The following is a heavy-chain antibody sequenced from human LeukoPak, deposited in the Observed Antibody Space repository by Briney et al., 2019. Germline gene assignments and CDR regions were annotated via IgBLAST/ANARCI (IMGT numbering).Heavy chain of an antibody. D-gene: IGHD3-10*01. Sequence: GGSLRLSCAASGFTFSSYSMHWVRQAPGKGLEWVSYISSSSATIYYADSVKGRFTISRDNAKNSLSLQMNSLGAEDTAVYYRARERGGTGGSYDLWGQGTLVTVSS. CDR2: ISSSSATI. J-gene: IGHJ5*02. CDR3: ARERGGTGGSYDL. V-gene: IGHV3-48*04. CDR1: GFTFSSYS.